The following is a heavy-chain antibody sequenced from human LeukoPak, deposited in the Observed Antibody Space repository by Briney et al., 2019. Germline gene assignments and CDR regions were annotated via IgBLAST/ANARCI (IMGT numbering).Heavy chain of an antibody. J-gene: IGHJ4*02. CDR2: IYYSGST. V-gene: IGHV4-39*01. Sequence: PSGTLSLTCTVSGGSISSSSYYWGWIRQPPGNGLEWIGSIYYSGSTYYNPSLKSRVTISVDTSKNQFSLKLSSVTAADTAVYYCAGFSSLTSDYWGQGTLVTVSS. CDR3: AGFSSLTSDY. CDR1: GGSISSSSYY.